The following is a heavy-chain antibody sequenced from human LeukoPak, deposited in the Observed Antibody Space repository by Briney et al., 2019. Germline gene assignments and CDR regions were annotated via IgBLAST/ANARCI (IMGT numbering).Heavy chain of an antibody. CDR1: GYTFTGYY. D-gene: IGHD6-6*01. Sequence: ASVKVSCKASGYTFTGYYMHWVRQAPGLGLEWMGWISAYNGDTNYAQYLQGRVTMTTDTSTSTAYMELRSLRSDDTAVYYCARIAREQIADAFDYWGQGTLVTVSS. V-gene: IGHV1-18*04. J-gene: IGHJ4*02. CDR2: ISAYNGDT. CDR3: ARIAREQIADAFDY.